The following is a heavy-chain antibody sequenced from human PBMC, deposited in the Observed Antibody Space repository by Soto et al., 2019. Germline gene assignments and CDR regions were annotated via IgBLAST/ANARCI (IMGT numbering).Heavy chain of an antibody. Sequence: QIQLVQSGAEVKKPGASVKVSCRASGYTFTGYYLHWVRQAPGQGLEWMGWVNTISGDTNYAQKFQDRVIMTRDRSITTVNMELSRLRSDDTAVYYCARGEGFRITMDRGRWFDPWGQGTLVTVSS. V-gene: IGHV1-2*02. CDR3: ARGEGFRITMDRGRWFDP. D-gene: IGHD3-10*01. CDR1: GYTFTGYY. J-gene: IGHJ5*02. CDR2: VNTISGDT.